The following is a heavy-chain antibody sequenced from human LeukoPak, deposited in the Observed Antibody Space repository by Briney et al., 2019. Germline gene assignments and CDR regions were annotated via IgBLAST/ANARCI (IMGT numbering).Heavy chain of an antibody. CDR3: ARAPYSSGWWFSAFDI. CDR2: IYYSGST. V-gene: IGHV4-59*01. J-gene: IGHJ3*02. D-gene: IGHD6-19*01. CDR1: GGSISSYY. Sequence: PPETLSLTCTVSGGSISSYYWSWIRQPPGKGLEWRGYIYYSGSTNYNPSLQSRVTISVDTSKNQFSLKLSSVTAADTAVYYCARAPYSSGWWFSAFDIWGQGTMVTVSS.